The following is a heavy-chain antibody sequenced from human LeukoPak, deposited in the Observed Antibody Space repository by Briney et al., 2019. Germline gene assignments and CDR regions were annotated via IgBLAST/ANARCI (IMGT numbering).Heavy chain of an antibody. CDR3: ARKQVDSVAMEYYFDY. CDR1: GFTFSSYG. CDR2: IWYDGSNK. J-gene: IGHJ4*02. D-gene: IGHD5-12*01. V-gene: IGHV3-33*01. Sequence: GRSLRLSCAASGFTFSSYGMHWVRQAPGKGLEWVAVIWYDGSNKYYADSVKGRFTISRDNSKNTLYLQMNSLRAEDTAVYYCARKQVDSVAMEYYFDYWGQGTLVTVSS.